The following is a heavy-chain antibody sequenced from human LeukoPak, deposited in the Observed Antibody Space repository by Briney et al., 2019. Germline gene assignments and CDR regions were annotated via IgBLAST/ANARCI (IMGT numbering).Heavy chain of an antibody. CDR1: GFTFSSFA. D-gene: IGHD1-26*01. V-gene: IGHV3-30*02. Sequence: PGGSLRLSCAASGFTFSSFAMHWVRQAPGKGLEWVAFLQYDGSKKYYADSVKGRFIISRDNSKNTLYLQMNSLRAEDTAVYYCAREAGIYIVGATTVYWGQGTLVTVST. CDR3: AREAGIYIVGATTVY. CDR2: LQYDGSKK. J-gene: IGHJ4*02.